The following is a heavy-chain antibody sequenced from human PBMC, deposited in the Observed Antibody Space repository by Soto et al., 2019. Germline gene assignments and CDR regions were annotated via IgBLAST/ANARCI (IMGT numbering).Heavy chain of an antibody. D-gene: IGHD6-19*01. CDR2: IYYSGGT. CDR3: ARDTGWGLGY. J-gene: IGHJ4*02. V-gene: IGHV4-4*02. CDR1: GDSINSNYC. Sequence: QVQLQASGPGLVRPSGTLSLTCAVSGDSINSNYCWTWVRQPPGKGLEWIAEIYYSGGTSYNPSLKSRVTISMDKSKNQFSLNLTSVTAADTAMYYCARDTGWGLGYWGQGTLVTVSS.